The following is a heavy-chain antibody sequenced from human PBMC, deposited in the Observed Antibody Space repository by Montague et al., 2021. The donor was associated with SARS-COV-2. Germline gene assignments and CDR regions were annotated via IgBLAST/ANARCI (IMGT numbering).Heavy chain of an antibody. Sequence: SLRLSCAASGFTSSSYSMNWVRQAPGKGLEWVSSISSSSSYIYYADSVKGRFTISRDNAKNSLYLQMNSLRAEDTAVYYCARDQQLVLGYYYGMDVWSQGTTVTVSS. CDR3: ARDQQLVLGYYYGMDV. CDR2: ISSSSSYI. J-gene: IGHJ6*02. V-gene: IGHV3-21*01. D-gene: IGHD6-13*01. CDR1: GFTSSSYS.